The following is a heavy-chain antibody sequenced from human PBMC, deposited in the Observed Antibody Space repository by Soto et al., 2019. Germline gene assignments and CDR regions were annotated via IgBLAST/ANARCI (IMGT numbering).Heavy chain of an antibody. D-gene: IGHD3-16*02. Sequence: GASVKVSCKASGFTFSKSAIQWVRQTRGQRLEWIGWIVVGSGNTNYARELHGRVTITRDMSTSAAYMELSSLRSEDTAVYYCARSTTCCYRLCWFASWGQGTLVTVSS. CDR1: GFTFSKSA. CDR3: ARSTTCCYRLCWFAS. J-gene: IGHJ5*01. V-gene: IGHV1-58*02. CDR2: IVVGSGNT.